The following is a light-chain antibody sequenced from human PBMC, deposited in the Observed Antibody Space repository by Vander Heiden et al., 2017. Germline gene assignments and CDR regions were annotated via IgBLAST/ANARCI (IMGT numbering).Light chain of an antibody. V-gene: IGKV3-11*01. Sequence: DIVLPPSPPTLTLSPGDSATLSCRASQSGSSYLAWYQQKPGQPPRFLIYYASNRATGIPARCSGSGCGTDVTLTISSREPEEFAVDYCQQRSNWPQGITFGQGTRLEIK. CDR2: YAS. J-gene: IGKJ5*01. CDR3: QQRSNWPQGIT. CDR1: QSGSSY.